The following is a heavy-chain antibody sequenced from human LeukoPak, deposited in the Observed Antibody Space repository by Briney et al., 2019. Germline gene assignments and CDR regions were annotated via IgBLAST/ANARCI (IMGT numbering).Heavy chain of an antibody. Sequence: PSETLSLTCTVSGYSITSGYYWGWIRQPPGKGLEWIGSIYYSGSTYYNPSLKSRVTISVDTSKNQFSLKLSSVTAADTAVYYCARDYYCSGGSCYFNWFDPWGQGTLVTVSS. V-gene: IGHV4-38-2*02. D-gene: IGHD2-15*01. CDR1: GYSITSGYY. J-gene: IGHJ5*02. CDR2: IYYSGST. CDR3: ARDYYCSGGSCYFNWFDP.